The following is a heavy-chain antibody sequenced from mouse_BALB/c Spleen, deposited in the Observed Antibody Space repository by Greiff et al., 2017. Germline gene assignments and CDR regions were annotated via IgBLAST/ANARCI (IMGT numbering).Heavy chain of an antibody. D-gene: IGHD1-1*01. CDR2: INPSTGYT. CDR1: GYTFTSYW. J-gene: IGHJ4*01. Sequence: QVHVKQSGAELAKPGASVKMSCKASGYTFTSYWMHWVKQRPGQGLEWIGYINPSTGYTEYNQKFKDKATLTADKSSSTAYMQLSSLTSEDSAVYYCARLIITTVVARDAMDYWGQGTSVTVSS. CDR3: ARLIITTVVARDAMDY. V-gene: IGHV1-7*01.